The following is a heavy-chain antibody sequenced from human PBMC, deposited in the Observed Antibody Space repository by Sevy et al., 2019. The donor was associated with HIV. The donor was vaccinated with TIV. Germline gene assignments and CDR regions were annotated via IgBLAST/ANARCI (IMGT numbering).Heavy chain of an antibody. CDR3: AGENAWGRGYS. CDR1: SGSITSLY. J-gene: IGHJ4*02. D-gene: IGHD1-26*01. V-gene: IGHV4-59*08. Sequence: SDTLSLTCTVSSGSITSLYWNWIRQPPGKGLEWIANIYYNGHINYNPSLKSRVTLSLDTSKNQFSLRLSSVTAADTAMYYCAGENAWGRGYSWGQGTLFTVSS. CDR2: IYYNGHI.